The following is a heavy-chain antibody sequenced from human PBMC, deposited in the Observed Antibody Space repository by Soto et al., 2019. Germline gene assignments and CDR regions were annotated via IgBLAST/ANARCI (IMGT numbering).Heavy chain of an antibody. CDR2: IFPSGSS. D-gene: IGHD1-26*01. Sequence: GGSLRLSCAASGFSVSATYVSWVRQAPGKGLEWVSAIFPSGSSAYADSVKGRFTISRDNSKNTVFLQMDSLRAGDTGLYYCVRDDGTSPYDYWGQGTLVTVSS. CDR3: VRDDGTSPYDY. J-gene: IGHJ4*02. V-gene: IGHV3-66*01. CDR1: GFSVSATY.